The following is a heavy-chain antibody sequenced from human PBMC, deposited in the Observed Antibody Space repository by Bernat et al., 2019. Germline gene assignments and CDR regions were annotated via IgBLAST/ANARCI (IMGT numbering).Heavy chain of an antibody. CDR2: ISSTSDRT. Sequence: EVQLLESGGGLVQPGGSLRLSCSAAGFTFSFFAMGWVRQAPGKGLEWVSAISSTSDRTDYADSVKGRFPVSRDNSKNTLYLQMNSLRAEDTAIYYCAKDGLRVSAYWYFDLWGRGALVTVSS. CDR3: AKDGLRVSAYWYFDL. CDR1: GFTFSFFA. V-gene: IGHV3-23*01. J-gene: IGHJ2*01. D-gene: IGHD4/OR15-4a*01.